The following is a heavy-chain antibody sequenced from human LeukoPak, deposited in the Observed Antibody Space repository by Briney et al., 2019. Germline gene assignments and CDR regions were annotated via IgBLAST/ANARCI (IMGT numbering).Heavy chain of an antibody. Sequence: GGSLRLSCAASGFTFTDAWMHWVRQTPGRGLEWVGRIKSKGGGETTDYAPPVKGRFTILRDDSKNTLYLQMNSLKTEDTAVYYCAISGVGTTKEVDYWGQGTLVTVSS. J-gene: IGHJ4*02. D-gene: IGHD4-17*01. CDR2: IKSKGGGETT. CDR1: GFTFTDAW. V-gene: IGHV3-15*01. CDR3: AISGVGTTKEVDY.